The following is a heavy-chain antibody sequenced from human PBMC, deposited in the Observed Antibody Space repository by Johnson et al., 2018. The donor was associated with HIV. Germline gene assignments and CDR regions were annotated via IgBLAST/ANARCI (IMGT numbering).Heavy chain of an antibody. D-gene: IGHD1-26*01. CDR2: ISSSGSTI. CDR3: ARVRIGRENAFDI. Sequence: QMQLVESGGGLVQPGGSLRLSCAASGFTFSDYYMSWIRQAPGKGLEWVSYISSSGSTIYYADSVKGRFTTSSDNSKNTLYLQMNSLRAEDTAGDYGARVRIGRENAFDIWGQGTMVTVSS. V-gene: IGHV3-11*04. CDR1: GFTFSDYY. J-gene: IGHJ3*02.